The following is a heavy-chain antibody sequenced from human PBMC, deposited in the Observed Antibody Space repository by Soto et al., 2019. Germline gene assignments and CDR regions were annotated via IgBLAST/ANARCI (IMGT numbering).Heavy chain of an antibody. D-gene: IGHD3-22*01. CDR2: IYYSGGT. CDR1: GGSISSGGFS. CDR3: ARATFFRNGYYDATDYYFFDY. V-gene: IGHV4-30-2*01. J-gene: IGHJ4*02. Sequence: SETLSLTCAVSGGSISSGGFSWTWIRQPPGKGLEFIGYIYYSGGTYYNPSLKSRVTISVDRSKNQFSLRLSSVTAADTAVYYCARATFFRNGYYDATDYYFFDYWGQGTLVTV.